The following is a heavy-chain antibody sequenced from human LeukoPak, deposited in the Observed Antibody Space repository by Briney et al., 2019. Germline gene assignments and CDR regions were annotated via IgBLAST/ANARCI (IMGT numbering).Heavy chain of an antibody. CDR3: ARRGNSGSYYYFDY. CDR1: GFTFSDYA. J-gene: IGHJ4*02. CDR2: ISASGSSV. Sequence: GGSLRLSCAPSGFTFSDYAMNWVRQAPGRGLEWVSFISASGSSVYYADSVKGRFTVSRDNAKKSLYLQMNSLRAEDTAVYFCARRGNSGSYYYFDYWGQGALVTVSS. V-gene: IGHV3-48*03. D-gene: IGHD1-26*01.